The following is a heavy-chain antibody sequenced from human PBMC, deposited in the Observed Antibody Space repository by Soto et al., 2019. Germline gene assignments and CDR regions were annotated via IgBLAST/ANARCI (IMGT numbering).Heavy chain of an antibody. CDR3: AKDYLGRSSTGGAFDI. CDR2: ITGSDSGT. D-gene: IGHD2-2*01. V-gene: IGHV3-23*01. J-gene: IGHJ3*02. CDR1: GFTFTSFA. Sequence: VQLLESGGGLVQPGGSLRLSCAASGFTFTSFAMNWVRQAPGKGLEWVSVITGSDSGTYYADSVEGRFTISRDNSKNTLYLQMNSLRAEDTAVYCCAKDYLGRSSTGGAFDIWGQGTMVTVSS.